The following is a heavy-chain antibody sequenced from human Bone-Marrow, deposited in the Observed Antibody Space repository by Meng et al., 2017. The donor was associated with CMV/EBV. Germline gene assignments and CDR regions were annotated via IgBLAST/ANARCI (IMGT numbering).Heavy chain of an antibody. D-gene: IGHD3-9*01. CDR2: IYWDDDK. CDR3: ARRRRYFDWSNWFDP. J-gene: IGHJ5*02. Sequence: QITFDVSGPPLRKPTHTLTRDCTCAGFSRSTIGVVVGWIRQPPGKALEWLALIYWDDDKRYSPSLKSRLTITKDTSKNQVVLTMTNMDPVDTATYYCARRRRYFDWSNWFDPWGQGTLVTVSS. CDR1: GFSRSTIGVV. V-gene: IGHV2-5*02.